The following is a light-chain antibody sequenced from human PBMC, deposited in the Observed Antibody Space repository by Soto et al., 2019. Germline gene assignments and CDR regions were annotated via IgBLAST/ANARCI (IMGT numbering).Light chain of an antibody. CDR1: QSVGSY. J-gene: IGKJ1*01. V-gene: IGKV3-15*01. CDR3: QQYNDWPLT. CDR2: GAF. Sequence: ETVMTQSPVTLSLSPGERATLSCRASQSVGSYLAWFQQKPGQAPSLLIYGAFTRATGIPARFSGTGSGTEFTLTISSLQSEDLALYYCQQYNDWPLTFGQGTKVDIK.